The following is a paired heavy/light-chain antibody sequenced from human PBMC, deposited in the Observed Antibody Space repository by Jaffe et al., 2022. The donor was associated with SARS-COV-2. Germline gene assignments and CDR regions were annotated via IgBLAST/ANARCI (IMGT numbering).Heavy chain of an antibody. D-gene: IGHD3-22*01. CDR3: ARDKYYDSSFVWSYYYGMDV. Sequence: QVQLVESGGGVVQPGRSLRLSCAASGFTFSSYAMHWVRQAPGKGLEWVAVISYDGSNKYYADSVKGRFTISRDNSKNTLYLQMNSLRAEDTAVYYCARDKYYDSSFVWSYYYGMDVWGQGTTVTVSS. V-gene: IGHV3-30-3*01. CDR1: GFTFSSYA. J-gene: IGHJ6*02. CDR2: ISYDGSNK.
Light chain of an antibody. V-gene: IGKV3-20*01. CDR3: QQYGSSSWT. CDR2: GAS. CDR1: QSVSSSY. J-gene: IGKJ1*01. Sequence: EIVLTQSPGTLSLSPGERATLSCRASQSVSSSYLAWYQQKPGQAPRLLIYGASSRATGIPDRFSGSGSGTDFTLTISRLEPEDFAVYYCQQYGSSSWTFGQGTKVEIK.